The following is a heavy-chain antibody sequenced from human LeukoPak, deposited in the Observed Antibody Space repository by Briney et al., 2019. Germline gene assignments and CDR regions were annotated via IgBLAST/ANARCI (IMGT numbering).Heavy chain of an antibody. CDR2: IYYSGST. J-gene: IGHJ4*02. V-gene: IGHV4-39*07. D-gene: IGHD6-13*01. Sequence: SETLSLTCTVSGGSISSSSYYWGWIHQPPGKGLEWIGSIYYSGSTYYNPSLKSRVTISVDTSKNQFSLKLSSVTAADTAVYYCASGSSWDDYWGQGTLVTVSS. CDR3: ASGSSWDDY. CDR1: GGSISSSSYY.